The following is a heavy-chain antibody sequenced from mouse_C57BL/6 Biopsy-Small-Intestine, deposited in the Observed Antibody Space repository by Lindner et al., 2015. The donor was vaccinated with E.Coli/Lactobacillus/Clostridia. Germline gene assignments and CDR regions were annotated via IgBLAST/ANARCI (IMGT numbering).Heavy chain of an antibody. J-gene: IGHJ4*01. Sequence: VQLQESGPGLAKPSQTLSLTCSVTGYSITGDYWNWIRKFPGNKFEYMGYISYSGTTYYNPSLKSRISITRDTSKNQYYLQLNSVTTEDTATYYCARYGYDYGMDYWGQGTSVTVSS. CDR3: ARYGYDYGMDY. CDR1: GYSITGDY. CDR2: ISYSGTT. V-gene: IGHV3-8*01. D-gene: IGHD2-2*01.